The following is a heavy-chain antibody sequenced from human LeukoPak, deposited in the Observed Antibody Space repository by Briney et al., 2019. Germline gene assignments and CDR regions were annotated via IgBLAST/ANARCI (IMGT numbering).Heavy chain of an antibody. D-gene: IGHD3-22*01. CDR2: ISGSGTT. CDR3: AKGYDTSGYDY. V-gene: IGHV3-23*01. Sequence: GESLRLSCAASGFTFSSYSMNWVRQAPGKGLEWVSAISGSGTTYYADSVKGRFTISRDNSKNTLSLQMNSLRAEDTAIYYCAKGYDTSGYDYWGQGTLVTVSS. CDR1: GFTFSSYS. J-gene: IGHJ4*02.